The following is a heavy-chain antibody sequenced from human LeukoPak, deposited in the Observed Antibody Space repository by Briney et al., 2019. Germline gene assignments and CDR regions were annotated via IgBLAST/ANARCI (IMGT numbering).Heavy chain of an antibody. V-gene: IGHV4-39*01. CDR3: PILLGERSVLLGYWHY. CDR2: IYYSGST. J-gene: IGHJ4*02. D-gene: IGHD3-16*01. CDR1: CGSLSSSSYY. Sequence: SKTLSPMCTVSCGSLSSSSYYWGWLRPPPGKGLEWFGSIYYSGSTHYHLSLKTRDTISIDTSKNEFSLTLSSVSAGDTAVYHCPILLGERSVLLGYWHYWGQGTLVTVSS.